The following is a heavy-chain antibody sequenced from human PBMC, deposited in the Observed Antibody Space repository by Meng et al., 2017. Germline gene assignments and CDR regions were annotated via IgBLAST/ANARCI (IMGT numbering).Heavy chain of an antibody. D-gene: IGHD3-9*01. Sequence: GGSLRLSCAASGFTFSSYWMSWVRQAPGKGLEWVANKKQDGSEKYYVDSVKGRFTISRDNAKNSLYLQMNSLRAEDTAVYYCARVSVGSWLFYYYYGMDVWGQGTTVTVSS. CDR2: KKQDGSEK. V-gene: IGHV3-7*01. CDR1: GFTFSSYW. J-gene: IGHJ6*02. CDR3: ARVSVGSWLFYYYYGMDV.